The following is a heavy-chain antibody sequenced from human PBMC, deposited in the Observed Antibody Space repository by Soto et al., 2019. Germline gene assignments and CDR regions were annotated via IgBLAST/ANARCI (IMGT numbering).Heavy chain of an antibody. J-gene: IGHJ4*02. CDR1: GYSFFSYW. CDR2: IYPGDSDT. D-gene: IGHD5-12*01. CDR3: ARTDGYEIEY. Sequence: PXECLKISCKGCGYSFFSYWLGWVRQMPGKGLEWMGIIYPGDSDTRYSPSFQGQVTISADKSITTVYLQWSSLKASDTAMYYCARTDGYEIEYWGQGNLVTVSS. V-gene: IGHV5-51*01.